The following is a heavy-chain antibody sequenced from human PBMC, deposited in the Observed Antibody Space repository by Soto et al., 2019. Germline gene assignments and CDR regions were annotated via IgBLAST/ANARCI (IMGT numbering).Heavy chain of an antibody. CDR3: ARELGDIVLVPATHYYYYGMDV. D-gene: IGHD2-2*01. CDR1: GYTFTSYD. V-gene: IGHV1-8*01. CDR2: MNPNSGNT. J-gene: IGHJ6*02. Sequence: QVQLVQSGAEVKKPGASVKVSCKASGYTFTSYDINWVRQATGQGLEWMGWMNPNSGNTGYAQKFQGRVTMTRNTSISTAYMELSSLRSEDTAVYYCARELGDIVLVPATHYYYYGMDVWGQGTTVTVSS.